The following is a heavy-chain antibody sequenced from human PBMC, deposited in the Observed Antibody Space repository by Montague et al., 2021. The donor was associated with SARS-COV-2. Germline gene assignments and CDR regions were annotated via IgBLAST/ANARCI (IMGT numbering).Heavy chain of an antibody. CDR1: GGSISSGGYY. V-gene: IGHV4-31*03. Sequence: TRSLTCTVSGGSISSGGYYWSWIRQHPGKGLEWIGYIYYSGSTYYNPSLKSRVTISVDTSKNQFPLKPSSVTAADTAVYYCARVSVEMATMGVYYYYGMDVWGQGTTVTVSS. D-gene: IGHD5-24*01. J-gene: IGHJ6*02. CDR2: IYYSGST. CDR3: ARVSVEMATMGVYYYYGMDV.